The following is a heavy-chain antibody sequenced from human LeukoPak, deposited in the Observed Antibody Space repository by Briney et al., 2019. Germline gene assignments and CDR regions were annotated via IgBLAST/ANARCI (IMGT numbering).Heavy chain of an antibody. J-gene: IGHJ4*02. V-gene: IGHV3-48*03. CDR3: ARGLRGYTYGLDY. CDR2: ISSSDSTI. Sequence: GGSLRLSCTASGFSFNIYEMNWVRQAPGKGLEWVSYISSSDSTIYYADSVKGRFTISRDSAKDLLYLQMNSLRAEDTAVYYCARGLRGYTYGLDYWGQGTLVTVSS. D-gene: IGHD5-18*01. CDR1: GFSFNIYE.